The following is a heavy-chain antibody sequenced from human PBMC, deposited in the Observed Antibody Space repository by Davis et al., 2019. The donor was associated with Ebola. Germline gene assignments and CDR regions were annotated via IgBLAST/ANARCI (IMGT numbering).Heavy chain of an antibody. Sequence: GGSLRLSCKGSGYTFTSHWIGWVRQMPGKGLEWMGIIYPGDSDTRYSPSFQGQVTISADNSISTAYLQWSSLKASDTAMYYCARRGSRTEIDPWGQGTLVTVSS. D-gene: IGHD3-10*01. V-gene: IGHV5-51*01. CDR2: IYPGDSDT. J-gene: IGHJ5*02. CDR1: GYTFTSHW. CDR3: ARRGSRTEIDP.